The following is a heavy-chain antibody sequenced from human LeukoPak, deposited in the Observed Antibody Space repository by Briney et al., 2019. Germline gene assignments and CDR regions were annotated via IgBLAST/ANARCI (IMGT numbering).Heavy chain of an antibody. CDR3: ARNIPGFDY. J-gene: IGHJ4*02. Sequence: EWVAVISYDGSNKYYADSVKGRFTISRDNSKNTLYLQMNSLRAEDTAVYYCARNIPGFDYWGQGTLVTVSS. CDR2: ISYDGSNK. V-gene: IGHV3-30*07. D-gene: IGHD1-14*01.